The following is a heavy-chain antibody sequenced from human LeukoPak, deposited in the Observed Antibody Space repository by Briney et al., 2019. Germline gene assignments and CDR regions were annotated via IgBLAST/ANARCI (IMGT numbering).Heavy chain of an antibody. D-gene: IGHD1-26*01. J-gene: IGHJ4*02. CDR2: MNPNSGNT. V-gene: IGHV1-8*01. CDR3: ARGPSGWWELQGYFDY. Sequence: GASVKVSCKASGYTFTSYDINWVRQATGQGLEWMGWMNPNSGNTGYAQKFQGRVTMTRNTSISTAYMELSSLRSEDTAVYYCARGPSGWWELQGYFDYWGQGTLVTVSS. CDR1: GYTFTSYD.